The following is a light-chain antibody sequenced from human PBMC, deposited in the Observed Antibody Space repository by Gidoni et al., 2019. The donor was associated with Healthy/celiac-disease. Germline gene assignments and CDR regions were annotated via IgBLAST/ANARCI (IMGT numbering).Light chain of an antibody. CDR2: LGS. J-gene: IGKJ4*01. CDR3: MQALQTPT. CDR1: QSPLHSNGYNY. V-gene: IGKV2-28*01. Sequence: IVMTQSPLSLPVTPGDPASISCRSSQSPLHSNGYNYLDWYLQTPRQSPQLLIYLGSNRASGVPDRFSGSGSGTDFTLKISRVEAEDVGVYYCMQALQTPTFGGGTKVEIK.